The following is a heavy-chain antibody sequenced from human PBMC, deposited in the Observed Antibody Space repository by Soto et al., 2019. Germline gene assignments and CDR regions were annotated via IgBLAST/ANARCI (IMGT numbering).Heavy chain of an antibody. CDR3: ARDPGAQIPGNYFDY. D-gene: IGHD2-2*01. J-gene: IGHJ4*02. CDR2: IYSGGST. V-gene: IGHV3-66*01. CDR1: GFTVSSNY. Sequence: GGSLRLSCAASGFTVSSNYMNWVRQAPGKGLEWVSVIYSGGSTYYADSVKGRFTISRDNSKNTLYLQMNSLRAEDTAVYYCARDPGAQIPGNYFDYWGQGTLVTVSS.